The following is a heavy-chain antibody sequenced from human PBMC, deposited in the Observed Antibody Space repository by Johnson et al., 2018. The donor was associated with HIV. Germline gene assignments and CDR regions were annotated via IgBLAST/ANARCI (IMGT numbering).Heavy chain of an antibody. CDR1: GFTFDDYA. D-gene: IGHD1-7*01. V-gene: IGHV3-9*01. J-gene: IGHJ3*02. CDR3: TGTTLFRGRTTSGAFDI. CDR2: ISWNSGSI. Sequence: VQLVESGGGLVQPGRSLRLSCAASGFTFDDYAMHWVRQAPGKGLEWVSGISWNSGSIGYADSVQGRFTISRDNSKNTLYLQMNSLKTEDTGVYYCTGTTLFRGRTTSGAFDIWGRGTVVTVSS.